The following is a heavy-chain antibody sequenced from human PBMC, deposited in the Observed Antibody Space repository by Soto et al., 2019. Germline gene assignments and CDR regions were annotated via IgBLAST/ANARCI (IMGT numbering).Heavy chain of an antibody. Sequence: EAQILESGGGLVQPGGSLRLSCAASGFPFSNYAMTWVRQAPGKGLEWVSAISANTDYAYYADSVKDRFTISRDNSKNTLYLQMDSLRAEDTAVYYCAKVPSQYIWGSYLRYYDYWGQGTLVTVSS. CDR3: AKVPSQYIWGSYLRYYDY. V-gene: IGHV3-23*01. CDR2: ISANTDYA. J-gene: IGHJ4*02. CDR1: GFPFSNYA. D-gene: IGHD3-16*02.